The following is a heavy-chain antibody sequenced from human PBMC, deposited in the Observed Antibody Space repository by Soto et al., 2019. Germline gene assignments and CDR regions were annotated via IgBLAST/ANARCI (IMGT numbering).Heavy chain of an antibody. D-gene: IGHD2-8*02. CDR2: IYHSGST. V-gene: IGHV4-4*02. CDR1: GGSISSSNW. Sequence: SETLSLTCAVSGGSISSSNWWSWVRQPPGKGLEWIGEIYHSGSTNYNPSLKSRVTISVDKSKNQFSLKLSSVTAADTAVYYCARYLPVDYYYGMDVWGQGTTVTVSS. J-gene: IGHJ6*02. CDR3: ARYLPVDYYYGMDV.